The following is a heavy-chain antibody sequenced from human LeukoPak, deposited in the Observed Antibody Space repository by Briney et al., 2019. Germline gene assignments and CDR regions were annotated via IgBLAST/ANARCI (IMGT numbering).Heavy chain of an antibody. CDR3: ARGQDIVVVPAALDY. Sequence: SVKVSCKASGGTFSSYAISWVRQAPGQGLEWMGGIIPIFGTANYAQKFQGRVTITADESTSTAYMELSRLRSEDTAVYYCARGQDIVVVPAALDYWGQGTLVTVSS. D-gene: IGHD2-2*01. J-gene: IGHJ4*02. V-gene: IGHV1-69*01. CDR1: GGTFSSYA. CDR2: IIPIFGTA.